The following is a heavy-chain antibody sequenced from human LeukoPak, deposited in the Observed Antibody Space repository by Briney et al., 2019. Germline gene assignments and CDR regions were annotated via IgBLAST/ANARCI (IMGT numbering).Heavy chain of an antibody. J-gene: IGHJ3*02. CDR3: ASSLRFLESDAFDI. V-gene: IGHV3-30-3*01. CDR1: GFTFSSYA. D-gene: IGHD3-3*01. Sequence: GGSLRLSCAASGFTFSSYAMHWVRQAPGKGLEWVAVISYDGSNKYYADSVKGRFTISRDNSKNTLYLQMNSLRAEDTAVYYCASSLRFLESDAFDIWGQGTMVTVSS. CDR2: ISYDGSNK.